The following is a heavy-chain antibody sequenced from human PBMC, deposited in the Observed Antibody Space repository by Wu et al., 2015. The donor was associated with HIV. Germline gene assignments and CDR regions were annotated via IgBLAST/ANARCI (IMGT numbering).Heavy chain of an antibody. J-gene: IGHJ6*02. V-gene: IGHV1-69*05. CDR1: GGTFSSYA. D-gene: IGHD1-26*01. CDR3: AREVGATWESMSYYYYGMDVV. Sequence: QVQLVQSGAEVKKPGSSVKVSCKASGGTFSSYAISWVRQAPGQGLEWMGGIIPIFGTANYAQKFQGRVTITTDESTSTAYMELSSLRSEDTAVYYCAREVGATWESMSYYYYGMDVVGAKGTTV. CDR2: IIPIFGTA.